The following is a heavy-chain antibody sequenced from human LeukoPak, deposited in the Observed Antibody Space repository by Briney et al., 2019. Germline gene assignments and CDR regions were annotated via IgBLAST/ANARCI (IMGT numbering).Heavy chain of an antibody. CDR3: AASLTLVGATRDY. J-gene: IGHJ4*02. D-gene: IGHD1-26*01. Sequence: GASVNVSCKASGFTFTSSAVQWVRQARGQRLEWIGWIVVGSGNTNYAQKFQERVTITRDMSTSTAYMELSSLRSEDTAVYYCAASLTLVGATRDYWGQGTLVTVSS. CDR2: IVVGSGNT. CDR1: GFTFTSSA. V-gene: IGHV1-58*01.